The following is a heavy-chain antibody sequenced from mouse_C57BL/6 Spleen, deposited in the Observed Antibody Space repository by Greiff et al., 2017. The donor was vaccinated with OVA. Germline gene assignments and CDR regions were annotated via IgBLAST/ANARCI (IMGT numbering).Heavy chain of an antibody. V-gene: IGHV1-69*01. CDR2: IDPSDSYT. D-gene: IGHD1-1*01. CDR1: GYTFTSYW. J-gene: IGHJ2*01. Sequence: VQLQQPGAELVMPGASVKLSCKASGYTFTSYWMHWVKQRPGQGLEWIGEIDPSDSYTNYNQKFKGKSTLTVDKSSSTAYMQLSSLTSEDSAVYYCARSSSLGSSPDDWGQGTTLTVSS. CDR3: ARSSSLGSSPDD.